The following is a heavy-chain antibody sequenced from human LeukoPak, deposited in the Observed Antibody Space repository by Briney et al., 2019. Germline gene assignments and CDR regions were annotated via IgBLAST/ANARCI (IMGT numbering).Heavy chain of an antibody. V-gene: IGHV1-2*06. J-gene: IGHJ4*02. Sequence: ASVKVSCKASGYTFTGYYMHWVRQAPGQGLEWMGRINPNSGGTNYAQKYQGRVTMTRDTSISTAYMELSRLRSDDTAVYYCARDLDYYGSGSYGDWGQGTLVTVSS. CDR3: ARDLDYYGSGSYGD. CDR2: INPNSGGT. D-gene: IGHD3-10*01. CDR1: GYTFTGYY.